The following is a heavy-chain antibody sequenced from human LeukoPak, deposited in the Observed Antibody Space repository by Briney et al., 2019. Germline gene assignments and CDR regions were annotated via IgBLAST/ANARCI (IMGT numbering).Heavy chain of an antibody. Sequence: KTSETLSLTCTVSGGSISSSSYYWGWIRQPPGKGLEWIGSIYYSGSTYYKPSLKSRVTISVDTSKNQFSLKLSSVTAADTAVYYCARDSSYYYGMDVWGQGTTVTVSS. CDR2: IYYSGST. CDR1: GGSISSSSYY. CDR3: ARDSSYYYGMDV. V-gene: IGHV4-39*07. J-gene: IGHJ6*02.